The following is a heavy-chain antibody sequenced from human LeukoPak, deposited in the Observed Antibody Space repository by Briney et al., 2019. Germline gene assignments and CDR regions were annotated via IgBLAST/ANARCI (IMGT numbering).Heavy chain of an antibody. CDR1: GFTFGTYW. Sequence: GGSLRLSCAASGFTFGTYWMSWVRQAPGKGLEWVANIKEDGSVNAYVDSVKGRFTVSRDNAKNSLDPQMHSLRVEDAAVYYCARLSTVVTFDYWGQGTLVTVSS. CDR2: IKEDGSVN. D-gene: IGHD4-23*01. J-gene: IGHJ4*02. CDR3: ARLSTVVTFDY. V-gene: IGHV3-7*01.